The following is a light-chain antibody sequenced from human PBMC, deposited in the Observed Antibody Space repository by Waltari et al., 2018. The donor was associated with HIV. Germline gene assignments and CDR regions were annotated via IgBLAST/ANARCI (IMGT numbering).Light chain of an antibody. Sequence: DLQMTQSPSSLSASVGDRVNITCRASQRISSYLHWYQQKPGKAPKLLISAAFNLQSGVPSRFSGGRSGTDFTLTIDSLQVEDLATYYCQQSYSSPPTFGQGTNLEIK. CDR3: QQSYSSPPT. V-gene: IGKV1-39*01. J-gene: IGKJ2*01. CDR2: AAF. CDR1: QRISSY.